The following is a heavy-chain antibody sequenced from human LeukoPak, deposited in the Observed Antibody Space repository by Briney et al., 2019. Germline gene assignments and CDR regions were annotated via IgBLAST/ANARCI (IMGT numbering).Heavy chain of an antibody. Sequence: ASVKVSCKASGYTFTSYGISWVRQAPGQGLEWMGWISAYNGNTNYGQKLQGRVTMTTDTSTSTAYMELRSLRSDDTAVYYCARECSGGGCYPNWFDPWGQGTLVTVSS. J-gene: IGHJ5*02. D-gene: IGHD2-15*01. V-gene: IGHV1-18*01. CDR2: ISAYNGNT. CDR1: GYTFTSYG. CDR3: ARECSGGGCYPNWFDP.